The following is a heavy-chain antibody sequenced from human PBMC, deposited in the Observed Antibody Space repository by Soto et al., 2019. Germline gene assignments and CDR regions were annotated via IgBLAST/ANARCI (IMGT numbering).Heavy chain of an antibody. CDR2: IYYSGDT. Sequence: QVHLQESGPGLVKPSQTLSLTCTVSGGSISSGDYYWSWIRQPPGKGLEWIGYIYYSGDTYYSPSLKSRVALSVDTSKNHFSLNLSSVTAADTAVYYCARVYGSAYYADYWGQGTLVTVSS. V-gene: IGHV4-30-4*01. D-gene: IGHD3-22*01. CDR1: GGSISSGDYY. CDR3: ARVYGSAYYADY. J-gene: IGHJ4*02.